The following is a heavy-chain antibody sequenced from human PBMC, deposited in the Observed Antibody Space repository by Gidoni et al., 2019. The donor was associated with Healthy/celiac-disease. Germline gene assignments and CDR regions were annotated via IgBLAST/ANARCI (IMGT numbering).Heavy chain of an antibody. V-gene: IGHV3-30*18. CDR3: AKGWTGYYSYYYYGMDV. Sequence: QVQLVESGGCVVQPGRSLRLSCAASGFTFSSYGMHWVRQAPGKGLEWVAVISYDGSNKYYADAVKGRFTISRDNSKNTLYLQMNSLRAEDTAVYYCAKGWTGYYSYYYYGMDVWGQGTTVTVSS. D-gene: IGHD3-9*01. J-gene: IGHJ6*02. CDR2: ISYDGSNK. CDR1: GFTFSSYG.